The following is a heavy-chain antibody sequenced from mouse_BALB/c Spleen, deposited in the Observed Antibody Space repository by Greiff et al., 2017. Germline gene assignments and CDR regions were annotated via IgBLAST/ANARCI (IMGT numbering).Heavy chain of an antibody. D-gene: IGHD2-2*01. CDR2: INPSSGYT. CDR1: GYTFTSYT. Sequence: VQLQQSGAELARPGASVKMSCKASGYTFTSYTMHWVKQRPGQGLEWIGYINPSSGYTNYNQKFKDKATLTADKSSSTAYMQLSSLTSEDSAVYYCARNYGYDDYAMDYWGQGTSVTVSS. V-gene: IGHV1-4*01. J-gene: IGHJ4*01. CDR3: ARNYGYDDYAMDY.